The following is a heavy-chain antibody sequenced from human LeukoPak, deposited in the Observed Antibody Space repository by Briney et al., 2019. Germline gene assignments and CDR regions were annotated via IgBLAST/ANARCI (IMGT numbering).Heavy chain of an antibody. CDR2: ISTSGAST. V-gene: IGHV3-23*01. CDR1: GFTFSSYG. D-gene: IGHD2/OR15-2a*01. Sequence: GGPLRLSCAASGFTFSSYGMNWVRQPPGKGLEWVSSISTSGASTYYAASAKRRFTIYRENSRNTLYLQMNSLRAEDTAVYYCAKKIGGVYAFDICGQGTMVTVSS. CDR3: AKKIGGVYAFDI. J-gene: IGHJ3*02.